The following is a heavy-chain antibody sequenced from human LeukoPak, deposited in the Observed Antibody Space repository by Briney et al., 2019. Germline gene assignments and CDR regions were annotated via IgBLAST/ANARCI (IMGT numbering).Heavy chain of an antibody. J-gene: IGHJ4*02. D-gene: IGHD5-18*01. CDR3: ARGASGYSYG. Sequence: SGTLSLTCDVSGGSINSGHWWTWVRQPPGKALEWIGEIYHSGSTDYNPSLKGRVTISVDKSKNQFSLKLNFVTAADTAVYYCARGASGYSYGWGQGTLVTVSS. CDR1: GGSINSGHW. V-gene: IGHV4-4*02. CDR2: IYHSGST.